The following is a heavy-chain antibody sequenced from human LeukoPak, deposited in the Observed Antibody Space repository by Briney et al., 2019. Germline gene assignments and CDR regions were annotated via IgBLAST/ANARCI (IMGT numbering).Heavy chain of an antibody. D-gene: IGHD6-13*01. Sequence: GASVKVSCTASGYTFTSYGISWVRQAPGQGLEWMGWISAYNGNTNYAQKFQGRVTITRNTSISTAYMELSSLRSEDTAVYYCAREVAAAAGYNWFDPWGQGTLVTVSS. V-gene: IGHV1-18*01. CDR3: AREVAAAAGYNWFDP. J-gene: IGHJ5*02. CDR1: GYTFTSYG. CDR2: ISAYNGNT.